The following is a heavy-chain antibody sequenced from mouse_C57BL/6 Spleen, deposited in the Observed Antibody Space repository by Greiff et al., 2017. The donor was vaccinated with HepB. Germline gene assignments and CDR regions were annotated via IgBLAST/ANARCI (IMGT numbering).Heavy chain of an antibody. CDR2: ISSGSSTI. CDR1: GFTFSDYG. Sequence: EVKLMESGGGLVKPGGSLKLSCAASGFTFSDYGMHWVRQAPEKGLEWVAYISSGSSTIYYADTVKGRFTISRDNAKNTLFLQMTSLRSEDTAMYYCASSWRAMDYWGQGTSVTVSS. J-gene: IGHJ4*01. CDR3: ASSWRAMDY. V-gene: IGHV5-17*01. D-gene: IGHD2-12*01.